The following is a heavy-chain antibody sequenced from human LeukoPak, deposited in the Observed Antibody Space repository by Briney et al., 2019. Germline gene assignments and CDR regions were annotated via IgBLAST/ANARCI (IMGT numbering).Heavy chain of an antibody. CDR2: IYSGGST. D-gene: IGHD5-24*01. V-gene: IGHV3-53*01. CDR1: GFTVSSNY. Sequence: GGSLRLSCAASGFTVSSNYMSWVRQAPGKGLEWVSVIYSGGSTYYADSVKGRFTISRDNSKNTLYLQMNSLRAEDTAVYYCARGPTFLDGYNADYWGQGTLVTVFS. CDR3: ARGPTFLDGYNADY. J-gene: IGHJ4*02.